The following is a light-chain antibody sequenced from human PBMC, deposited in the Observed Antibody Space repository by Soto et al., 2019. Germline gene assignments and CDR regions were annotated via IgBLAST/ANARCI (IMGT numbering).Light chain of an antibody. CDR2: GAS. CDR1: QSVRSSY. CDR3: QQYNNWPLT. Sequence: EIVLTQSPGTLSLSPGERATLSCRVSQSVRSSYLAWYQQKPGQAPRLLIYGASSRATGIPDRFSGSGSGTDFTLTISRLEPEDFAVYYCQQYNNWPLTFGGGTKVDIK. V-gene: IGKV3-20*01. J-gene: IGKJ4*01.